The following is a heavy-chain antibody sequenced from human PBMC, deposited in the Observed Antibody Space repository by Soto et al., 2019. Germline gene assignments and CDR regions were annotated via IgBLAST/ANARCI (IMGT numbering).Heavy chain of an antibody. J-gene: IGHJ6*02. CDR1: GFTFSSYA. CDR3: AKTEDYYDFWSGLIMDV. V-gene: IGHV3-23*01. CDR2: ISGSGGST. D-gene: IGHD3-3*01. Sequence: GGSLRLSCAASGFTFSSYAMGWVRQAPGKGLEWVSAISGSGGSTYYADSVKGRFTISRDNSKNTLYLQMNSLRAEDTAVYYCAKTEDYYDFWSGLIMDVWGQGTTVTVSS.